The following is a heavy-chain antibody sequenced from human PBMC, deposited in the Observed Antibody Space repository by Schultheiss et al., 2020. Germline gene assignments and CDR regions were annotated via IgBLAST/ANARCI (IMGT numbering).Heavy chain of an antibody. CDR2: INSDGSST. Sequence: GSLRLSCAASGFTFSDYYMSWIRQAPGKGLEWVSRINSDGSSTSYADSVKGRFTISRDNSKNTLYLQMNSLRAEDTAFYHCARDSSSGYYSNYWYFDLWGRGTLVTVSS. J-gene: IGHJ2*01. V-gene: IGHV3-74*01. CDR1: GFTFSDYY. D-gene: IGHD3-22*01. CDR3: ARDSSSGYYSNYWYFDL.